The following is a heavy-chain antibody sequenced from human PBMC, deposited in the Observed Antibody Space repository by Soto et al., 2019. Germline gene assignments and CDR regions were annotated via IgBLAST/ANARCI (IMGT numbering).Heavy chain of an antibody. CDR2: INPHGGST. V-gene: IGHV1-46*02. CDR1: GGTFNSYT. J-gene: IGHJ5*02. CDR3: ARSSGGNFGIIIEGTNWFAP. D-gene: IGHD1-26*01. Sequence: GASVKVSCKASGGTFNSYTINWVRQAPGQGLEWMGVINPHGGSTAYAQKFKGRVTLTRDTSASTVYMEVSSLTSEDTAMYYCARSSGGNFGIIIEGTNWFAPWGQGTLVTVSS.